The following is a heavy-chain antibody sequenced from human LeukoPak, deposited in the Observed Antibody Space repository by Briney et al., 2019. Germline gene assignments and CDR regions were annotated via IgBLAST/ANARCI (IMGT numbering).Heavy chain of an antibody. V-gene: IGHV1-18*01. CDR3: ARTCNRPPCYYYYMDV. CDR1: GYTFTSYG. CDR2: ISAYNGNT. Sequence: AASVKVSCKASGYTFTSYGISWVRQAPGQGLEWMGWISAYNGNTNYAQKLQGRVTMTTDTSTSTAYMELRSLRSDDTAVYYCARTCNRPPCYYYYMDVWGKGTTVTVSS. J-gene: IGHJ6*03.